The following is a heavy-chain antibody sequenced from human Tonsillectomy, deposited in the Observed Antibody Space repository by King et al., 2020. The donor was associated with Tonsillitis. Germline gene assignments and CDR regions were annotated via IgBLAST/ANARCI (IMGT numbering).Heavy chain of an antibody. CDR2: LSYDGSNK. CDR1: GFTFSSYC. J-gene: IGHJ4*02. CDR3: AKEEVGFDY. Sequence: VQLGESGGGVVQPGRSLRLSCAASGFTFSSYCLHWVRPAPGKGLELVAVLSYDGSNKYYPDSVKGRFTISRDNSKNTLYLQMNSLRAEDTAVYYCAKEEVGFDYWGQGTLVTVSS. V-gene: IGHV3-30*18.